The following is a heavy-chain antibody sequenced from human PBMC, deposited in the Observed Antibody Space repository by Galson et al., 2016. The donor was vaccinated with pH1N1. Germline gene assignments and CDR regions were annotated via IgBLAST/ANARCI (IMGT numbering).Heavy chain of an antibody. J-gene: IGHJ4*02. D-gene: IGHD3-3*01. CDR2: IKSKTDGGTA. CDR1: EFTFTNAW. V-gene: IGHV3-15*01. Sequence: SLRLSCAASEFTFTNAWMSWVRQAPGKGLEWVGRIKSKTDGGTADYAAPVKGRFTISRDDSKKMLYLQINNLKIEDTAVYYCSADVYDFWSVSGDYWGQGTLLTVSS. CDR3: SADVYDFWSVSGDY.